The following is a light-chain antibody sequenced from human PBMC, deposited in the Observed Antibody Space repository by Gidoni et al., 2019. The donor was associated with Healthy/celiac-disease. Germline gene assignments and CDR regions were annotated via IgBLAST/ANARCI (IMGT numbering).Light chain of an antibody. Sequence: DIQRNESPSSLSASVGDGVTITCQASQDVSHYLHWYQQTAGKAPKLLIYDASNLETGVPSRFSGSGSGTDFPFTISSLQPEDIATYYCQQYDHLPPTFGPGTKVDI. J-gene: IGKJ3*01. CDR1: QDVSHY. V-gene: IGKV1-33*01. CDR3: QQYDHLPPT. CDR2: DAS.